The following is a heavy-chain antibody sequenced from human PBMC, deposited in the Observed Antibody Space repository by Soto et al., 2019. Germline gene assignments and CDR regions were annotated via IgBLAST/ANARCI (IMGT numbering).Heavy chain of an antibody. CDR2: IIPILGIA. CDR1: GGAFSSYT. J-gene: IGHJ6*02. Sequence: ASVKVSCKASGGAFSSYTISWVRQAPGQGLEWMGRIIPILGIANYAQKFQGRVTITADKSTSTAYMELSSLRSEDTAVYYCAGDKVDLDPPYYYYGMDVWGQGTTVTVSS. D-gene: IGHD2-15*01. V-gene: IGHV1-69*04. CDR3: AGDKVDLDPPYYYYGMDV.